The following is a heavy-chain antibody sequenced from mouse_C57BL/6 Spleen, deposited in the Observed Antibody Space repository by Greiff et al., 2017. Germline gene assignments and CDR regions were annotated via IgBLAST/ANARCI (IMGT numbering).Heavy chain of an antibody. D-gene: IGHD2-4*01. CDR2: IYPGNSDT. J-gene: IGHJ4*01. CDR1: GYTFTSYW. CDR3: TIYYDYDGDAMDY. Sequence: EVKLVESGTVLARPGASVKMSCKTSGYTFTSYWMHWVKQRPGQGLEWIGAIYPGNSDTSYNQKFKGKAKLTAVTSASTAYMELSSLTNEDSAVYYCTIYYDYDGDAMDYWGQGTSVTVSS. V-gene: IGHV1-5*01.